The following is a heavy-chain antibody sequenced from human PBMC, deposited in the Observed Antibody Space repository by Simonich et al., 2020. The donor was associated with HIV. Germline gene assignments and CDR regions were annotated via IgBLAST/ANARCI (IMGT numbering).Heavy chain of an antibody. CDR3: ARLERGIDAFDI. CDR1: GESFSGYY. Sequence: QEQLRQWGAGLLKPSETLSLTCAVYGESFSGYYWTWIRQPPGKGLEWIGEIIHSGNTNSNPSLKSRVTISVDSSKKQFSLKLSSVTAADTAVYYCARLERGIDAFDIWGQGTMVTVSS. CDR2: IIHSGNT. D-gene: IGHD7-27*01. V-gene: IGHV4-34*12. J-gene: IGHJ3*02.